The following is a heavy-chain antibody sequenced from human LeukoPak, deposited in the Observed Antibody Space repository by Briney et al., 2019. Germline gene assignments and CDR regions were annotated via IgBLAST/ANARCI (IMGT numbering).Heavy chain of an antibody. CDR2: INTDGSST. D-gene: IGHD1-1*01. J-gene: IGHJ3*02. CDR3: ARDQRLFGAFDI. Sequence: GGSLRLSCAASGFTFSSYWMHWVRQSPGKGLVWVSRINTDGSSTDYAHSVKGRFTISRDNAKNTLYLQMNSLRAEDTALYYCARDQRLFGAFDIWGQGTMVTVSS. CDR1: GFTFSSYW. V-gene: IGHV3-74*01.